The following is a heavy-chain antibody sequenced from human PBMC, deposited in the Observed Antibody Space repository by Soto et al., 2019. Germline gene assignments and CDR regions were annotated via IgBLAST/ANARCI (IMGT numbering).Heavy chain of an antibody. V-gene: IGHV2-5*01. CDR1: GFSLSTSDLG. D-gene: IGHD3-10*01. Sequence: QITLKESGPTLVKPTQTLTLTCTFSGFSLSTSDLGVGWIRQPPGKALEWLALIYGNDDKRFSPSLKSRLTITKDTSNNQVVLTLTTVEPVDTATYYCAHAPGYFYGPRSYSEFDHWGQGTPVTVSS. CDR3: AHAPGYFYGPRSYSEFDH. CDR2: IYGNDDK. J-gene: IGHJ4*02.